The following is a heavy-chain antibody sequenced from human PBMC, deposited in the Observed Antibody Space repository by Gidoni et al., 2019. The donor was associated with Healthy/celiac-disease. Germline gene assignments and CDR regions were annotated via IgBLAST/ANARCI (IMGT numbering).Heavy chain of an antibody. CDR3: AKGGFGGYQLIDY. V-gene: IGHV3-23*01. CDR1: GFTFSSYA. D-gene: IGHD5-12*01. CDR2: ISGSGGST. Sequence: EVQLLESGGGLVQPGGSLRLSCAASGFTFSSYAMSWVRQAPGKGLEWVSAISGSGGSTYYEDSVKGRFTISRDNSKNTLYLQMNSLRAEDTAVYYCAKGGFGGYQLIDYWGQGTLVTVSS. J-gene: IGHJ4*02.